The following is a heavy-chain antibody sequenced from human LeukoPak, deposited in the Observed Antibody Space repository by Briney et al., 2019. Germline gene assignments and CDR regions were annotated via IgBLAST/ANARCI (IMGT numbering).Heavy chain of an antibody. CDR2: ITGSSSNT. J-gene: IGHJ4*02. CDR1: GFIFSSYA. Sequence: GGSLRLSRAASGFIFSSYAISWVRQAPGKGLEWVSGITGSSSNTYYTDSVKGRFTISRDNSKNTLYLQMNSLRAEDTAVYYCAKSRQYGGDGHYFDYWGQGTLVTVSS. V-gene: IGHV3-23*01. D-gene: IGHD2-21*02. CDR3: AKSRQYGGDGHYFDY.